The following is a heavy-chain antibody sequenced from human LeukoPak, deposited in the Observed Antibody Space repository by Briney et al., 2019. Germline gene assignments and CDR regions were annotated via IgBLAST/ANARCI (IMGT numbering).Heavy chain of an antibody. CDR3: HYYDSSGYYYPVRPFDI. D-gene: IGHD3-22*01. V-gene: IGHV3-7*01. J-gene: IGHJ3*02. CDR2: IKQDGSEK. Sequence: GGSLRLSCAASGFTFSSYWMSWVRQAPGKGLEWVANIKQDGSEKYYVDSVKGRFTISRDSAKNSLYLQMNSLRAEDTAVYYCHYYDSSGYYYPVRPFDIWGQGTVVTVSS. CDR1: GFTFSSYW.